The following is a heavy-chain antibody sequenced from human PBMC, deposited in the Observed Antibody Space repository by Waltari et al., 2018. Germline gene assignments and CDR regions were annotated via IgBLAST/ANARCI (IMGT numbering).Heavy chain of an antibody. Sequence: WIRQPPGKGLEWIGYIYYSGSTNYNPSLKSRVTISVDTSKNQFSLKLSSVTAADTAVYYCARDHQGPYYYGMDVWGQGTTVTVSS. J-gene: IGHJ6*02. CDR3: ARDHQGPYYYGMDV. CDR2: IYYSGST. V-gene: IGHV4-59*01.